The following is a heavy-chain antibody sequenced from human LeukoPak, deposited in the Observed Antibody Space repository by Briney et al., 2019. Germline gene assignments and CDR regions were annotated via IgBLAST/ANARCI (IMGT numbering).Heavy chain of an antibody. CDR3: ARDYGIAAAGGFDY. J-gene: IGHJ4*02. CDR2: ISWNSGSI. V-gene: IGHV3-9*03. Sequence: GGSLRLSCAASGFTFDDYAMHWVRQAPWKGLEWVSGISWNSGSIGYADSVKGRFTTSRDNAKNSLYLQMNSLRAEDMALYYCARDYGIAAAGGFDYWGQGTLVTVSS. CDR1: GFTFDDYA. D-gene: IGHD6-13*01.